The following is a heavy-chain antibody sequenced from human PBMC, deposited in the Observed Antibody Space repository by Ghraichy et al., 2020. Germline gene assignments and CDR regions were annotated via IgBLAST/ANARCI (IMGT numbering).Heavy chain of an antibody. CDR1: GGSISSSSYY. J-gene: IGHJ5*02. CDR3: ARLPSPGNVLRFLEWSSFDP. CDR2: IYYSGST. V-gene: IGHV4-39*01. Sequence: SETLSLTCTVSGGSISSSSYYWGWIRQPPGKGLEWIGSIYYSGSTYYNPSLKSRVTISVDTSKNQFSLKLSSVTAADTAVYYCARLPSPGNVLRFLEWSSFDPWGQGTLVTVSS. D-gene: IGHD3-3*01.